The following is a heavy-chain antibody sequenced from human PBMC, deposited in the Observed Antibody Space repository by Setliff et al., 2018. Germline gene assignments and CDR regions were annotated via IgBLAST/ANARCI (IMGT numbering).Heavy chain of an antibody. Sequence: ASVKVSCKAVGYTFLSYGLSWVRQAPGQGLEWMGWIAPYTGKTDYAQKFQGRVTMTTDTSTSTAYLELRSLRSDDTAVYYCARAPRLEWILPTFDYWGQGTPVTVS. J-gene: IGHJ4*02. CDR1: GYTFLSYG. V-gene: IGHV1-18*01. D-gene: IGHD3-3*01. CDR2: IAPYTGKT. CDR3: ARAPRLEWILPTFDY.